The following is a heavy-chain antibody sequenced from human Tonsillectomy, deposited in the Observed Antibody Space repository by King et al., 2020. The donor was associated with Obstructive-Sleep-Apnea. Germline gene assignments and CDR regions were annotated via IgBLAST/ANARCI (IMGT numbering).Heavy chain of an antibody. Sequence: VQLVESGGGLVQPGGSLRLSCAASGFTFSAYWMTWVRQAPGKGLEWVAHIKKDGSEKYYVDSVKGRFTISGDNTENSLYLQMNSLRAEDTAVYYCVRSTYYSFDFWGQGTLVPVSS. CDR1: GFTFSAYW. CDR2: IKKDGSEK. J-gene: IGHJ4*02. D-gene: IGHD3-22*01. V-gene: IGHV3-7*01. CDR3: VRSTYYSFDF.